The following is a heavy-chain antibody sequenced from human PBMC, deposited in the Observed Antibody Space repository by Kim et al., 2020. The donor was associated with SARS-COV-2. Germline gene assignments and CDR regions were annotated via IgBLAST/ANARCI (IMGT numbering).Heavy chain of an antibody. CDR2: ISSSGSTI. D-gene: IGHD3-9*01. V-gene: IGHV3-48*03. J-gene: IGHJ3*02. CDR3: ARAPPYYDILTGYYTDAFDI. CDR1: GFTFSSYE. Sequence: GGSLRLSCAASGFTFSSYEMNWVRQAPGKGLEWVSYISSSGSTIYYADSVKGRFTISRDNAKNSLYLQMNRPRAEDTAVYYCARAPPYYDILTGYYTDAFDIWGQGTMVTVS.